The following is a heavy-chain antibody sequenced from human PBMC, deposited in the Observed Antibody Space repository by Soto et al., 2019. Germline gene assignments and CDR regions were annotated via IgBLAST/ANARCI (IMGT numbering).Heavy chain of an antibody. J-gene: IGHJ6*02. CDR1: GVSLSTSGAG. CDR2: IFANDDQ. Sequence: QITLRESGPTLMKPTQTLTLTCAFSGVSLSTSGAGVGWIRQPPGKALEWLVLIFANDDQRYNPSLMSRLTITKHTSKNQGVLTRTSRDPMDTATEYCSHVRGAGLFGMDVWGQWTTVCVTS. CDR3: SHVRGAGLFGMDV. V-gene: IGHV2-5*01. D-gene: IGHD3-10*01.